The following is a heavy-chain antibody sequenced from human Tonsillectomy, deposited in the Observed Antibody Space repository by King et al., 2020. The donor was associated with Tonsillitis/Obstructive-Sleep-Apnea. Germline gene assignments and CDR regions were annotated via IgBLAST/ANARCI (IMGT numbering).Heavy chain of an antibody. V-gene: IGHV1-46*01. D-gene: IGHD3-22*01. CDR2: INPSGGST. CDR3: ARQLKAYDYDGSGYYFDY. CDR1: GYTFTSYY. Sequence: QLVQSGAEVKKPGASVKVSCQASGYTFTSYYMHWVRQAPGQGLEWMGVINPSGGSTSYPQNFQGRVTMTRDTSTNTVYMELSTLKSEDTAVYYCARQLKAYDYDGSGYYFDYWGQGTLVTVSS. J-gene: IGHJ4*02.